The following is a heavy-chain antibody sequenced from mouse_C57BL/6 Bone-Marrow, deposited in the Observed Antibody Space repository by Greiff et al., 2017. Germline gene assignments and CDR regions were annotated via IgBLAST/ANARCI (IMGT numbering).Heavy chain of an antibody. Sequence: DVKLVESGGGLVKPGGSLKLSCAASGFTFSSYAMSWVRQTPEKRLEWVATISDGGSYTYYPDNVKGRFTISRDNAKNNLYLQMSHLKSEDTAMYYCSTVVASYYFDYWGQGTTLTVSS. D-gene: IGHD1-1*01. CDR3: STVVASYYFDY. CDR1: GFTFSSYA. V-gene: IGHV5-4*03. CDR2: ISDGGSYT. J-gene: IGHJ2*01.